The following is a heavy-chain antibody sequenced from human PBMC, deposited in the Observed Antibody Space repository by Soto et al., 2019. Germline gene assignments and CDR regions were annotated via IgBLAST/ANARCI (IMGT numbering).Heavy chain of an antibody. V-gene: IGHV2-5*01. CDR2: IYWNDDK. J-gene: IGHJ4*02. Sequence: QITLKESGPTLVKPTQTLTLTCTFSVFSLSTSGVGVGWIRQPPGKALEWLALIYWNDDKRYSPSLKSRLTITKDTSKNQVVLTMTNMDPVDTATYYCAHSGSSSWYWYFDYRGQGTLVTVSS. CDR3: AHSGSSSWYWYFDY. D-gene: IGHD6-13*01. CDR1: VFSLSTSGVG.